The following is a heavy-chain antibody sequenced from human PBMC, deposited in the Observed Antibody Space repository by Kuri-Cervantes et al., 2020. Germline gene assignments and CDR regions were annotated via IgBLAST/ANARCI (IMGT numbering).Heavy chain of an antibody. J-gene: IGHJ3*02. Sequence: SVKVSCKASGGTFSSYTISWVRQAPGQGLEWMGRIIPILGIANYARKFQGRVTITADKSTSTAYMELSSLRSEDTAVYYCARDHDYYDSSGYYPNAFDIWGQGTMVTVSS. CDR3: ARDHDYYDSSGYYPNAFDI. CDR1: GGTFSSYT. D-gene: IGHD3-22*01. CDR2: IIPILGIA. V-gene: IGHV1-69*04.